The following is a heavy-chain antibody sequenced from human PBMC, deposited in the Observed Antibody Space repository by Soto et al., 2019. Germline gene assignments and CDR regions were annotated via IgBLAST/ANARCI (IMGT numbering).Heavy chain of an antibody. J-gene: IGHJ2*01. CDR1: GGSISSYY. Sequence: SETLSLTCTVSGGSISSYYWSWIRQPPGKGLEWIGYIYYSGSTNYNPSLKSRVTISVDTSKNQFSLKLSSVTAADTAVYYCARGRVAGTHRYFDLWGRGTLVTVSS. D-gene: IGHD6-19*01. CDR3: ARGRVAGTHRYFDL. V-gene: IGHV4-59*08. CDR2: IYYSGST.